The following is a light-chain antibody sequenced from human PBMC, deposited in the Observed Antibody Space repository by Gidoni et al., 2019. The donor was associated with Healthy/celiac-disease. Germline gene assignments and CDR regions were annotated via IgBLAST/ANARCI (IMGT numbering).Light chain of an antibody. CDR2: GAS. J-gene: IGKJ1*01. CDR3: QQYGSSPWT. V-gene: IGKV3-20*01. CDR1: QSVSSSY. Sequence: ESVLTQSPGTLSLSPGERATLSCRASQSVSSSYLAWYQQKPGQAPRLLIYGASSRATGIPDRFSGSGSGTDFTLTISRLEPEDFAVYYCQQYGSSPWTFXQGTKVEIK.